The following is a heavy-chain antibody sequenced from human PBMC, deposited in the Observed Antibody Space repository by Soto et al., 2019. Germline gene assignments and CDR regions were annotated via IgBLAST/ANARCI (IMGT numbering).Heavy chain of an antibody. Sequence: TCTVSGGSISSYYWSWIRQPPGKGLEWMGGFDPEDGETIYAQKFQGRVTMTEDTSTDTAYMELSSLRSEDTAVYYCATEWGYCSGGSCYSHLNWFDPWGQGTLVTVSS. J-gene: IGHJ5*02. CDR3: ATEWGYCSGGSCYSHLNWFDP. CDR2: FDPEDGET. V-gene: IGHV1-24*01. CDR1: GGSISSYY. D-gene: IGHD2-15*01.